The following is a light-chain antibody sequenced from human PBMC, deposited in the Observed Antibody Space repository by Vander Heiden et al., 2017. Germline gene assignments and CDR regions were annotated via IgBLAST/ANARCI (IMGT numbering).Light chain of an antibody. V-gene: IGLV2-23*02. CDR2: EVS. J-gene: IGLJ2*01. Sequence: PGQSITISCTGTSSDVGSYNLVSWYQQHPGKAPKLMIYEVSKRPSGVSNRFSGSKSGNTASLTISGLQAEEEADYYCCSYAGSSTHVVFGGGTKLTVL. CDR3: CSYAGSSTHVV. CDR1: SSDVGSYNL.